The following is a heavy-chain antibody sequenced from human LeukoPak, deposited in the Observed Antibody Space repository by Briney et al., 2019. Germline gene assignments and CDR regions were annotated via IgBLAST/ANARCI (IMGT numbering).Heavy chain of an antibody. J-gene: IGHJ4*02. CDR3: ARDKIVGATNFDY. V-gene: IGHV3-7*03. Sequence: GGSLRLSCAASGFSFSNYRMSWVRQVPGKGLEWVANIKQDGSEKYYVDSVKGRFTISRDNAKNSLYLQMNSLRAEDTAIYYCARDKIVGATNFDYWGQGTLVTVSS. CDR2: IKQDGSEK. CDR1: GFSFSNYR. D-gene: IGHD1-26*01.